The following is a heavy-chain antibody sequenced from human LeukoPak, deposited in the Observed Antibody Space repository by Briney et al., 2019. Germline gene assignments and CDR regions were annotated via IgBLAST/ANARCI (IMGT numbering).Heavy chain of an antibody. D-gene: IGHD2-15*01. J-gene: IGHJ6*02. CDR2: IYHSRST. V-gene: IGHV4-30-2*01. CDR1: GGSISSGGYS. Sequence: SETLSLTCAVSGGSISSGGYSWSWIRQPPGKGLEWIGYIYHSRSTYYNPSLKSRVTISVDRSKNQFSLKLSSVTAADTAVYYCARGRIKTRYCSGGSCYYYYYGMDVWGQGTTVTVSS. CDR3: ARGRIKTRYCSGGSCYYYYYGMDV.